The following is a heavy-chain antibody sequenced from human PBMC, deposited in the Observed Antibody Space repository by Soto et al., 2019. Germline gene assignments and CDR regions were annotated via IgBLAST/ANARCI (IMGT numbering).Heavy chain of an antibody. Sequence: QPGGSLRLSCAASGFTFSSYSMNWVRQAPGKGLEWVSYISSSSSTIYYAGSVKGRFTISRDNAKNSLYLQMNSLRDEDTAVYYWARGCGGDCFRSDYWGQGTLVTASS. V-gene: IGHV3-48*02. CDR1: GFTFSSYS. CDR3: ARGCGGDCFRSDY. J-gene: IGHJ4*02. CDR2: ISSSSSTI. D-gene: IGHD2-21*02.